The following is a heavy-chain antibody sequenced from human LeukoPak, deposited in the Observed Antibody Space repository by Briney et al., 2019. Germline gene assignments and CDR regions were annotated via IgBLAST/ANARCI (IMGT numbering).Heavy chain of an antibody. Sequence: PGGSLRLSCAASGFTVSSNYMSWVRQAPGKGLEWVSVIYSGGSTYYADSVKGRFSISRDNSKNTLYLQMNSLRAEDTAVYYCARDEGRNVYSSSLWFDPWGQGTLVTVSS. CDR2: IYSGGST. D-gene: IGHD6-6*01. V-gene: IGHV3-66*01. CDR3: ARDEGRNVYSSSLWFDP. J-gene: IGHJ5*02. CDR1: GFTVSSNY.